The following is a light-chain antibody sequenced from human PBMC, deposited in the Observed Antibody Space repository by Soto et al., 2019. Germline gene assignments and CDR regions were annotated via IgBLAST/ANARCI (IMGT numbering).Light chain of an antibody. V-gene: IGLV2-8*01. CDR3: SSYAGSNNLGV. CDR2: EVS. Sequence: QSALTQPPSASGSPGQSVTISCTGTSSGVGGYNYVSWYQQHPGKAPKLMIYEVSKRPSGVPDRFSGSNSGNTASLTVSGLQAEDEADYYCSSYAGSNNLGVFGGGTKLTVL. CDR1: SSGVGGYNY. J-gene: IGLJ2*01.